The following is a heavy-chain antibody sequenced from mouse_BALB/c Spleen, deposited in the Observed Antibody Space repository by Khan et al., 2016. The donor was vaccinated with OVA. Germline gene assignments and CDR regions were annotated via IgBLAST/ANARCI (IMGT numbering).Heavy chain of an antibody. D-gene: IGHD1-2*01. Sequence: QVQLKESGAELARPGASVKLSCKASGYTFTEYYINWVKQRTGQGLEWIGEISPGSGDTYYNEKFKGKATLTADKSSSTAYMQLSSLTSEASAVYFCARSNYFGYTFAYWGQGTLVTVAA. V-gene: IGHV1-77*01. CDR3: ARSNYFGYTFAY. CDR1: GYTFTEYY. CDR2: ISPGSGDT. J-gene: IGHJ3*01.